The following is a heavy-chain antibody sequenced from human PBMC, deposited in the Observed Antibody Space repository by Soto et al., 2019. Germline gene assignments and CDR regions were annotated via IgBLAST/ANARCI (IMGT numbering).Heavy chain of an antibody. D-gene: IGHD5-18*01. CDR1: GFTLSSYA. CDR2: ISGSGGST. Sequence: GGSLRLSCAASGFTLSSYAMSWVRQAPGKGLEWVSAISGSGGSTYYADSVKGRSTISRDNSKNTLYLQMNSLRAEDTAVYYCAMGVDTAMVTWGQGTLVTVSS. J-gene: IGHJ5*02. CDR3: AMGVDTAMVT. V-gene: IGHV3-23*01.